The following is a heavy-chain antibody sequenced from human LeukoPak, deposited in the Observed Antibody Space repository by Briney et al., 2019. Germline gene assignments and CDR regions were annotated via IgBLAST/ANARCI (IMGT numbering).Heavy chain of an antibody. V-gene: IGHV4-34*01. J-gene: IGHJ5*02. Sequence: SETLSLTCAVYGGSFSGYYWSWIRQPPGKGLEWIGEINHSGSTNYNPSLKSRVTISVDTSKNQFSLKLSSVTAADTAVYYCARAGWGIAVPFDPWGQGTLVTVSS. CDR2: INHSGST. CDR3: ARAGWGIAVPFDP. D-gene: IGHD6-19*01. CDR1: GGSFSGYY.